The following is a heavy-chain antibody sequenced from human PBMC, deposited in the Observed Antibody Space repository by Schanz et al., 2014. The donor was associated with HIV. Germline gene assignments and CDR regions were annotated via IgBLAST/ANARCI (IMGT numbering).Heavy chain of an antibody. V-gene: IGHV3-33*08. J-gene: IGHJ6*02. CDR1: GFTFSTYG. CDR2: IWYDGSNK. Sequence: VQLVESGGGLVKPGGSLRLSCAASGFTFSTYGMHWVRQAPGKGLEWVAVIWYDGSNKYYADSVKGRFTISRDNSKNTLYLQMNSLRVEDRAVYYCARASRIAASDRDPRLSYLYGMDVWGQGTTVIVSS. D-gene: IGHD6-13*01. CDR3: ARASRIAASDRDPRLSYLYGMDV.